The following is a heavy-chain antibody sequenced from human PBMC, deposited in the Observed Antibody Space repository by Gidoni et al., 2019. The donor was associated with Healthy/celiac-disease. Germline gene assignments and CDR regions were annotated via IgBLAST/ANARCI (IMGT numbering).Heavy chain of an antibody. Sequence: EVQLVESGGGLIQPGGSMRLCCAASGFTSSSASMNWVRQAPGKGLEWVSYISSSSSTIYYADSVKGRFTISRDNAKNSLYLQMNSLRDEDTAVYYCARDLIEWFGVLLGIDYWGQGTLVTVSS. V-gene: IGHV3-48*02. CDR1: GFTSSSAS. J-gene: IGHJ4*02. CDR3: ARDLIEWFGVLLGIDY. D-gene: IGHD3-10*01. CDR2: ISSSSSTI.